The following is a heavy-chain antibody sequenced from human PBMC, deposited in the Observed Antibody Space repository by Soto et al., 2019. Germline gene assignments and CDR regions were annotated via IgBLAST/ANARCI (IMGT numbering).Heavy chain of an antibody. Sequence: EVQLVESGGDLVQPGGSLRLSCAASGFTFSSYWMHWXXXAXXXXXXXXXRIKGDGSGAIYADSVKGRFTVSRDNAKXXXXXXXXXXXXXXXXXXXXXXXXXXXXXXXXXLGRHWGQGTRVTVSS. CDR1: GFTFSSYW. CDR2: IKGDGSGA. J-gene: IGHJ4*02. V-gene: IGHV3-74*01. CDR3: XXXXXXXXXXXXXLGRH.